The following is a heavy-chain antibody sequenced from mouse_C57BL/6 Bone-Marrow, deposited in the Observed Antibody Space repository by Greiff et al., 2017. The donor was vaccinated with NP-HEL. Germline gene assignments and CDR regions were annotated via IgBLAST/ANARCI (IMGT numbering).Heavy chain of an antibody. J-gene: IGHJ3*01. CDR2: ISTGGSYT. CDR1: GFTFSSYG. D-gene: IGHD2-4*01. Sequence: EVQGVEPGGDLVKPGGSLKLSCAASGFTFSSYGMPWVRQTPDKRLEWVATISTGGSYTNYPDSVKGRFTISRDKAYNTLYLQMSSLTSEDTAMYYCAGPYDYDVAWFAYWGQGTRVTVSA. CDR3: AGPYDYDVAWFAY. V-gene: IGHV5-6*01.